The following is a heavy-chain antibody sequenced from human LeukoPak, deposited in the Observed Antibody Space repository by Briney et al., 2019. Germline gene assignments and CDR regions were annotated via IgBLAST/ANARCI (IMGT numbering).Heavy chain of an antibody. V-gene: IGHV3-7*01. CDR1: EFRFGRDW. J-gene: IGHJ1*01. Sequence: GGSLRLTCVASEFRFGRDWISWVRQAPGKGLEWVACIKQDGSEEYYVGSVRGRFAVSVDNGKNSLYLQMNSLRAEDTARYYCATLDSTKSVFWGRGTAVTVSS. D-gene: IGHD2-2*01. CDR2: IKQDGSEE. CDR3: ATLDSTKSVF.